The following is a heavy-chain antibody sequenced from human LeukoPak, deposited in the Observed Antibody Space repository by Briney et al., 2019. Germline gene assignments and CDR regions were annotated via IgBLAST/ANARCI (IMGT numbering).Heavy chain of an antibody. Sequence: KPGGSLRLSCAASGFTFSDYYMSWIRQAPGKGLEWVSYISSSGSTIYYADSVKGQFTISRDNAKNSLYLQMNGLRVDDTAVYFCARDGRGGHNDFWGQGTLITVSS. CDR2: ISSSGSTI. V-gene: IGHV3-11*04. J-gene: IGHJ4*02. D-gene: IGHD4-23*01. CDR1: GFTFSDYY. CDR3: ARDGRGGHNDF.